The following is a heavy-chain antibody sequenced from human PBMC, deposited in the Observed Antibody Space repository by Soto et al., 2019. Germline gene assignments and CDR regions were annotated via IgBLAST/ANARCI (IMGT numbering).Heavy chain of an antibody. Sequence: EVQLVESGGGLVQPGGSLRLSCAVSGITFSHYWMNWVRQPPGKGLEWVAIINQDGTEKIYVDSVKGRFTTSRDNAKNSLPLQMNSLRVEDTAVYYGVEGGGWLPDYWGQGDLVTVSS. J-gene: IGHJ4*02. CDR3: VEGGGWLPDY. V-gene: IGHV3-7*02. CDR2: INQDGTEK. CDR1: GITFSHYW. D-gene: IGHD2-15*01.